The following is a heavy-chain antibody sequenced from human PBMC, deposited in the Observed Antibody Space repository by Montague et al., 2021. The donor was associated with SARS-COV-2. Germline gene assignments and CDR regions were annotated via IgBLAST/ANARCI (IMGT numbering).Heavy chain of an antibody. V-gene: IGHV3-7*01. Sequence: SLRLSLSASGFTFSSHWMTWVRQAPGKALEWVANIDRDGSKQYYVDSVKGRFTFSRDNARNSLYLQMNSLRVEDTAVYFCARIMNWVGGAEYFDYWGQGTLVTVSS. CDR1: GFTFSSHW. CDR2: IDRDGSKQ. J-gene: IGHJ4*02. CDR3: ARIMNWVGGAEYFDY. D-gene: IGHD3-16*01.